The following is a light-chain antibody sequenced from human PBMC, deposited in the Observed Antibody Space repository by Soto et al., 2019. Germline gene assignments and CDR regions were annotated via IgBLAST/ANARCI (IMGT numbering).Light chain of an antibody. V-gene: IGLV1-44*01. CDR2: RNH. CDR3: AAWDDSLRAVV. Sequence: QSLLTQSPSASGSPGQRVTISCSGSRSNIGTYTVNWYQQLPGTAPTLLIFRNHQRPSGVPDRFSGSKSGTSASLAISGPQSEDEADYYCAAWDDSLRAVVFGGGTKLTV. J-gene: IGLJ2*01. CDR1: RSNIGTYT.